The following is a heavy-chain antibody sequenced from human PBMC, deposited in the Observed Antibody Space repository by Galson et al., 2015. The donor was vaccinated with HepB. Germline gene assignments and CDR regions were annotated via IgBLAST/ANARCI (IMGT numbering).Heavy chain of an antibody. CDR2: ISRDGSEK. V-gene: IGHV3-30*18. CDR3: TKERYSIFGVTLVADSGMDV. Sequence: SLRLSCAASGFNFRNYVMNWVRQAPGKGLEWVAIISRDGSEKYYEDSVRGRFAISRDNSNNTLYLHMSSLRPGDTAMYYCTKERYSIFGVTLVADSGMDVWGQGTTVSVSS. D-gene: IGHD3-3*01. CDR1: GFNFRNYV. J-gene: IGHJ6*02.